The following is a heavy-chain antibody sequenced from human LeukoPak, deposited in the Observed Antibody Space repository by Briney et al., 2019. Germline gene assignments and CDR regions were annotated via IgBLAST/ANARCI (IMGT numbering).Heavy chain of an antibody. V-gene: IGHV6-1*01. CDR2: TYYRSKWHS. D-gene: IGHD3-10*01. J-gene: IGHJ4*02. CDR3: ARMVGLVSDF. CDR1: GDIVSSNSAA. Sequence: SQTLSLTCAISGDIVSSNSAAWNWIRQSPSRGLEWLGRTYYRSKWHSYYAPSVKSRITINPDTSKNQFSLQLKSVTPEDTAVYYCARMVGLVSDFWGQGTLVTVSS.